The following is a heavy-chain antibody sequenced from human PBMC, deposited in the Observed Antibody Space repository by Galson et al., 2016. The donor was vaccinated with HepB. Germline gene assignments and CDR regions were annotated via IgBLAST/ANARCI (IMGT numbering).Heavy chain of an antibody. J-gene: IGHJ4*02. CDR2: IKSKTDGETT. V-gene: IGHV3-15*01. D-gene: IGHD1-26*01. Sequence: SLRLSCAASGLTFSNAWMSWVRQAPGKGLEWVGRIKSKTDGETTDYAAPVKGRFTISRDDSKNTLYLQMNSLRTEDTAVYYCTTFILGPGRKNFDTWGQGTLVTVSS. CDR1: GLTFSNAW. CDR3: TTFILGPGRKNFDT.